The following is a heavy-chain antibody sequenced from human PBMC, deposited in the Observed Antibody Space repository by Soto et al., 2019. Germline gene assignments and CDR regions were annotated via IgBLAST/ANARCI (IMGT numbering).Heavy chain of an antibody. J-gene: IGHJ4*02. CDR1: GYSFTSYW. V-gene: IGHV5-51*01. Sequence: PXDSLTISCKGSGYSFTSYWIGLVRQMPGKGLEWMGIIYPGDSDTRYSPSFQGQVTISADKSISTAYLQWSSLKASDTAMYYCARQGRRDGYNHWGQGTLVTVSS. D-gene: IGHD5-12*01. CDR2: IYPGDSDT. CDR3: ARQGRRDGYNH.